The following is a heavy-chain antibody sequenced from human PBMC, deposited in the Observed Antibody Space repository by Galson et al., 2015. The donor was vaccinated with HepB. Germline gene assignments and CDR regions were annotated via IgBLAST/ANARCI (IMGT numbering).Heavy chain of an antibody. CDR2: ISTSNSFT. Sequence: SLRLSCAASGFTFSDYYMTWVRQAPGKGLEWVSYISTSNSFTKYADSVKGRFTISRDNAKNSLYLQMNSLRAEDTAVYYCARAPTLGSYGYGYWGQGTLVTVSS. CDR1: GFTFSDYY. D-gene: IGHD5-18*01. V-gene: IGHV3-11*06. J-gene: IGHJ4*02. CDR3: ARAPTLGSYGYGY.